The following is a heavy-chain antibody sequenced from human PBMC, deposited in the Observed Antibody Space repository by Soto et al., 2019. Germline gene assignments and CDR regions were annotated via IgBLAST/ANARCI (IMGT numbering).Heavy chain of an antibody. CDR1: GYTFTSYA. D-gene: IGHD3-22*01. V-gene: IGHV1-3*01. CDR2: INAGNGNT. J-gene: IGHJ4*02. CDR3: ATPQDYDGCLDS. Sequence: ASVKVSCKAAGYTFTSYAMHWVRQAPGQRLEWMGWINAGNGNTKYSQKFQGRLTLTRDTPGNTAYLELNSLISEDTAVYYCATPQDYDGCLDSWGQGTLVTVSS.